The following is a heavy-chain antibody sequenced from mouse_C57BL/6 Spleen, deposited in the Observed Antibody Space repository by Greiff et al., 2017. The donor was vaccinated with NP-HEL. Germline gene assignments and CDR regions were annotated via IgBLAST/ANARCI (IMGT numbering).Heavy chain of an antibody. CDR2: IDPEDGDT. Sequence: EVMLVESGAELVRPGASVKLSCTASGFNIKDYYMHWVKQRPEQGLEWIGRIDPEDGDTEYAPKFQGKATMTADTSSNTAYLQLSSLTSEDTAVYYCTTPYYYGSSYHAMDYWGQGTSVTVSS. D-gene: IGHD1-1*01. J-gene: IGHJ4*01. CDR1: GFNIKDYY. V-gene: IGHV14-1*01. CDR3: TTPYYYGSSYHAMDY.